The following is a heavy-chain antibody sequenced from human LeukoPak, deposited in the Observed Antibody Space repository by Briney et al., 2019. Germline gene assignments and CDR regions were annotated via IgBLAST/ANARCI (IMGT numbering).Heavy chain of an antibody. CDR1: GGSFSGYY. CDR2: INHSGST. Sequence: PSETLSLTCAVYGGSFSGYYWSWIRQPPGKGLEWIGEINHSGSTNYNPSLKSRVTISVDTSKNQFSLKLSSVTAADTAVYYCASVLDYYGSGSYLNWFDPWGQGTLVTVSS. D-gene: IGHD3-10*01. J-gene: IGHJ5*02. V-gene: IGHV4-34*01. CDR3: ASVLDYYGSGSYLNWFDP.